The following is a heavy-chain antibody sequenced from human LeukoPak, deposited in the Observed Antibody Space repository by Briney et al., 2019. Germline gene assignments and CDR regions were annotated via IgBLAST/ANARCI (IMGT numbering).Heavy chain of an antibody. D-gene: IGHD1-7*01. Sequence: SVKVSCKASGGTFSSYAISWVRQAPGQGLEWIGGIIPIFGTANYAQKFQGRVTITTDESTSTAYMELSSLRSEDTAVYYCARRRPPGTTFQPFDYWGQGTLVTVSS. CDR3: ARRRPPGTTFQPFDY. V-gene: IGHV1-69*05. CDR1: GGTFSSYA. CDR2: IIPIFGTA. J-gene: IGHJ4*02.